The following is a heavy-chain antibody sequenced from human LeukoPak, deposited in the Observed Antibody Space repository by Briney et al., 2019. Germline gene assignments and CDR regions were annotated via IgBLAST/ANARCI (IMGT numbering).Heavy chain of an antibody. V-gene: IGHV1-69-2*01. CDR2: VDPEDGET. J-gene: IGHJ4*02. CDR3: ARSPNIDAAPLDY. Sequence: ASVKVSCKASGDTFTDYYIHWVQQAPGKGLEWMGRVDPEDGETIFTEKFQGRVTITADTSTDTAYMELSSLLSEDTALYYCARSPNIDAAPLDYWGQGTLVTVS. D-gene: IGHD2/OR15-2a*01. CDR1: GDTFTDYY.